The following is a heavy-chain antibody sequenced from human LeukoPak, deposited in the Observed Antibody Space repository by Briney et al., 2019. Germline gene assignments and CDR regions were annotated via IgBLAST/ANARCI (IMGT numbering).Heavy chain of an antibody. V-gene: IGHV3-23*01. CDR3: ARRLWSTFDGMDV. J-gene: IGHJ6*02. CDR1: GFTFSSYA. D-gene: IGHD5-18*01. CDR2: ISGSGAGT. Sequence: GGSLRLSCAATGFTFSSYAMSWVRQAPGKGLEWVSAISGSGAGTYYVDSVKGRFTIPRDNSKNTLYLQMNSLRAEDTAVYYCARRLWSTFDGMDVWGQGTTVTVSS.